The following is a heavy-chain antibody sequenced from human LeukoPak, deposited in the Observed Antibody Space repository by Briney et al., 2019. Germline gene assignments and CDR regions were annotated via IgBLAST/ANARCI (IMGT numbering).Heavy chain of an antibody. D-gene: IGHD3-9*01. CDR3: ARDQRSTTYYDILTNNWFDP. V-gene: IGHV4-39*02. CDR2: LYYSGST. CDR1: GGSISSSNYY. J-gene: IGHJ5*02. Sequence: SETLSLTCTVSGGSISSSNYYWGWIRQPPGKGLEWIGSLYYSGSTYYNPSLKSRVTISVDTSNKQFSLKLSSVTAADTAVYYCARDQRSTTYYDILTNNWFDPRGQGTLVTVSS.